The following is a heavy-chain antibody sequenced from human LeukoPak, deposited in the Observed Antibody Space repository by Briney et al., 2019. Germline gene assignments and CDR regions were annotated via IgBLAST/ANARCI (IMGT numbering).Heavy chain of an antibody. D-gene: IGHD4-23*01. V-gene: IGHV1-24*01. J-gene: IGHJ4*02. CDR2: FDPEDGET. CDR1: GYTLTELS. CDR3: AREGSHYGGNLYYFDY. Sequence: ASVKVSCKVSGYTLTELSMHWVRQAPGKGLEWMGGFDPEDGETIYAQKFQGRVTMTEDTSTDTAYMELSSLRAEDTAVYYCAREGSHYGGNLYYFDYWGQGTLVTVSS.